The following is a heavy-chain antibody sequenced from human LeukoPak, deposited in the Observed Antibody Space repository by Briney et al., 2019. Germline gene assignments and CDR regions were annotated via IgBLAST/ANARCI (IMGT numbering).Heavy chain of an antibody. CDR2: IKQDGSEK. D-gene: IGHD2-15*01. V-gene: IGHV3-7*01. J-gene: IGHJ4*02. CDR1: GFTFSSYW. CDR3: VTMGSGVFDY. Sequence: GGSLRLSCAASGFTFSSYWMSWVRQAPGKGLEWVANIKQDGSEKYYVDSVKGRFTISRDNAKSSLYLQMNSLRAEDTAVYCCVTMGSGVFDYWGQGTLVTVSS.